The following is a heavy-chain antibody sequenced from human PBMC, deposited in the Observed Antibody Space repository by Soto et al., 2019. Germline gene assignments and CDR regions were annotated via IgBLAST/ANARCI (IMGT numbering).Heavy chain of an antibody. CDR1: GGSISSSSYY. Sequence: QLQLQESGPGLVKPSETLSLTCTVSGGSISSSSYYWGWIRQPPGQGLEWIGSIYYSGNTYYTPSLKIRVTNSVDTSKNQFSLKLSSVSAADTAVYYCARERGRYCTVGSCQVGYWGQGTLVTVSS. V-gene: IGHV4-39*02. J-gene: IGHJ4*02. D-gene: IGHD2-15*01. CDR2: IYYSGNT. CDR3: ARERGRYCTVGSCQVGY.